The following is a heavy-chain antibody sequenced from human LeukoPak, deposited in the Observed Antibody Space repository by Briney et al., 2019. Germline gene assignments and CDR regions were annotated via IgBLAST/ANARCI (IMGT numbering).Heavy chain of an antibody. Sequence: PSETLSLTCTVSGGSITSYHWGWIRQPLGKGLEWIGYIYYSGSSSYNPSLKSRVTISVDTSKNQFSLKLSSVTAADTAVYFCARVVMGITTDFDYWGQGTLVTVSS. CDR3: ARVVMGITTDFDY. J-gene: IGHJ4*02. D-gene: IGHD3-22*01. V-gene: IGHV4-59*01. CDR2: IYYSGSS. CDR1: GGSITSYH.